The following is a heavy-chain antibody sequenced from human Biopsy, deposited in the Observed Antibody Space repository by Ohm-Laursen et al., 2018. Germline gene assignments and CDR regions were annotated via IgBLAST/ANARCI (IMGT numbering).Heavy chain of an antibody. CDR1: GFSFSDNY. V-gene: IGHV3-72*01. Sequence: SLRLSCAASGFSFSDNYMDWVRQAPGKGLEWVGRIRDKANSYTTDYAASVKGRFTISRDDSKNSLYLQMNSLKTEDTALYYCARAGRYCSGGGCYSWFDSWGQVTLVTVSS. D-gene: IGHD2-15*01. J-gene: IGHJ5*01. CDR2: IRDKANSYTT. CDR3: ARAGRYCSGGGCYSWFDS.